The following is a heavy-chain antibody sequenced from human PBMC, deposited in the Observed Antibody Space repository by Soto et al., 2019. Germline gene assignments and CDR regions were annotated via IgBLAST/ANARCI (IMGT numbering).Heavy chain of an antibody. CDR3: ARVSADRRAAQFDY. D-gene: IGHD6-6*01. CDR1: GGSISSGGYY. J-gene: IGHJ4*02. V-gene: IGHV4-31*03. Sequence: SETLSLTCTVSGGSISSGGYYWSWIRQHPGKGLEWIGYIYYSGSTYYNPSLKSRVTISVDTSKNQFSLKLSSVTAADTAVYYCARVSADRRAAQFDYWGQGTLVTVAS. CDR2: IYYSGST.